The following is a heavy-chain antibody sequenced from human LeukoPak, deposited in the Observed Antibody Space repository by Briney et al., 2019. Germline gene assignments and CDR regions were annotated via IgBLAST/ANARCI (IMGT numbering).Heavy chain of an antibody. J-gene: IGHJ4*02. CDR1: GFTFSDYY. D-gene: IGHD3-10*01. V-gene: IGHV3-11*04. Sequence: GGSLRLSCAASGFTFSDYYMNWIRQAPGKGLEWVSYISSRSSTIYYADSVKGRFTISRDNSRNTLYLQMTSLRPEDTALYYCAKEWYVGSPPDYWGQGTQVTVSS. CDR3: AKEWYVGSPPDY. CDR2: ISSRSSTI.